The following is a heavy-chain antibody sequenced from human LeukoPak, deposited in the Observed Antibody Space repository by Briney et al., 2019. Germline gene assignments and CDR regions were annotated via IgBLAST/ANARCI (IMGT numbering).Heavy chain of an antibody. CDR3: AREGPHYDSSGHYYVKVFDM. CDR2: ISSSGSHI. J-gene: IGHJ3*02. D-gene: IGHD3-22*01. Sequence: KPGGSLRLSCAASGFTFSSNNMIWVRHAPGQGLEWVSSISSSGSHIYYTDSVKGRFTISRDNAKNSLYLQMNSLRVEDAAVYYCAREGPHYDSSGHYYVKVFDMWGRGTMVTVSS. CDR1: GFTFSSNN. V-gene: IGHV3-21*01.